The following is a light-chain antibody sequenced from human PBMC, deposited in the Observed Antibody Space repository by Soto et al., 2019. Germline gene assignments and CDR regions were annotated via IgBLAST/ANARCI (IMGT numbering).Light chain of an antibody. CDR2: GAS. J-gene: IGKJ1*01. CDR3: QQYGSSPWT. V-gene: IGKV3-20*01. Sequence: VLTQSPGTLSLSPGERATLSCRASQSVSSNLAWYQQTPGQAPRLLIYGASSRATGIPDRFSGSGSGTDFTLTISRLEPEDFAVYYCQQYGSSPWTFGQGTKVDIK. CDR1: QSVSSN.